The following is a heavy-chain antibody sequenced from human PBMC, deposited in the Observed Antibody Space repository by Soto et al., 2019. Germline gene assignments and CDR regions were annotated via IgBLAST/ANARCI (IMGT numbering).Heavy chain of an antibody. D-gene: IGHD1-26*01. J-gene: IGHJ4*02. CDR2: ISYDGSNK. Sequence: GGSLRLSCAASGFTFSSYGMHWVRQAPGKGLEWVAVISYDGSNKYYADSVKGRFTISRDNSKNTLYLQMNSLRAEDTAVYYCAKDSGIVGATDYWGQGTLVTVSS. CDR1: GFTFSSYG. CDR3: AKDSGIVGATDY. V-gene: IGHV3-30*18.